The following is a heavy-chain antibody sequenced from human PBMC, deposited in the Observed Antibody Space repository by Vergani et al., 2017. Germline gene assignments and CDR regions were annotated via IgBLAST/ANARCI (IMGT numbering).Heavy chain of an antibody. CDR2: IYHSGST. CDR1: GGSISSGGYS. V-gene: IGHV4-30-2*01. D-gene: IGHD2-2*01. CDR3: AGVGCSSTSCYGYDAFYI. J-gene: IGHJ3*02. Sequence: QLQLQESGSGLVKPSQTLSLTCAVSGGSISSGGYSWSWIRQPPGKGLEWIGYIYHSGSTYYNPSLKSRVTISVDRSKNQFSLKLSSVTAADTAVYYCAGVGCSSTSCYGYDAFYIWGQGTMVTVSS.